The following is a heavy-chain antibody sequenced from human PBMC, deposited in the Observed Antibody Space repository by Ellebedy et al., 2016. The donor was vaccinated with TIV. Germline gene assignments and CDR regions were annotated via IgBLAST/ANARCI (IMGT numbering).Heavy chain of an antibody. CDR2: IKQDGTEN. J-gene: IGHJ4*02. V-gene: IGHV3-7*03. CDR3: ARGLSDSGDIHLDY. Sequence: GESLKISCAASGFPFSTYWMNWVRQAPGRGLEWVANIKQDGTENNYVDSVKGRFTISRDNAKRSVYLHMSTLRAEDTAVYYCARGLSDSGDIHLDYWGQGALVTVSS. CDR1: GFPFSTYW. D-gene: IGHD4-17*01.